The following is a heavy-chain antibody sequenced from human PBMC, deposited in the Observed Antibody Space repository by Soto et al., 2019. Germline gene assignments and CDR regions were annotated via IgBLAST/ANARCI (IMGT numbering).Heavy chain of an antibody. V-gene: IGHV1-69*13. D-gene: IGHD3-10*01. Sequence: ASVKVSCKASGGTFSSYAISWVRQAPGQGLEWMGGIIPIFGTANYAQKFQGRVTITADESTSTAYMELSSLRSEDTAVYYCARVLGSGSPSDNWGQGTLVTVSS. CDR2: IIPIFGTA. J-gene: IGHJ4*02. CDR1: GGTFSSYA. CDR3: ARVLGSGSPSDN.